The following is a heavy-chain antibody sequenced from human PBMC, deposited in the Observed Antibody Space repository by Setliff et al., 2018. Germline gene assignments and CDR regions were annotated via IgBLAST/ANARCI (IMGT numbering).Heavy chain of an antibody. V-gene: IGHV4-31*03. CDR2: IYYRGTT. CDR3: ARDDDYIWGTFHSMDY. D-gene: IGHD3-16*01. CDR1: GGSINSGGYY. J-gene: IGHJ4*02. Sequence: SSETLSLTCSASGGSINSGGYYWTWIRQRPGRGLEWIGHIYYRGTTHYNESLKSRVMISIDTSRNQFSLRLTSVTAADTAIYYCARDDDYIWGTFHSMDYWGQGTLVTVSS.